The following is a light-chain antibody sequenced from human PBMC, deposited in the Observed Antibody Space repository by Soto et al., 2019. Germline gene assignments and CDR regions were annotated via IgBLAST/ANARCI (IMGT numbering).Light chain of an antibody. CDR3: GSYTTSTALFV. J-gene: IGLJ1*01. CDR1: SSDVGNYDS. Sequence: QSALTQPPSVSGSPGQSVTIPCTGTSSDVGNYDSVSWYHQAPGTAPKLMIYEVRNRPSGVPDRFSGSKSGNTASLSISGLQAEDAGDYYCGSYTTSTALFVFGTGTKLTVL. CDR2: EVR. V-gene: IGLV2-18*02.